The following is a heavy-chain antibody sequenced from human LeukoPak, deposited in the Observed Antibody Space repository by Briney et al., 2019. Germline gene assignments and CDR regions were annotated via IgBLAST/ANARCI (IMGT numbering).Heavy chain of an antibody. CDR1: GFTFSGYG. CDR2: ISYDGSSK. Sequence: QAGGSLRLSCAASGFTFSGYGMHWVSHAPGKGLKWVAVISYDGSSKYYADSVKGRFIISRDNSKNTLYVQMNSLRAEDTAVYYCAKYLAHSSGWLLDAFDIWGQGTMVTVSS. V-gene: IGHV3-30*18. CDR3: AKYLAHSSGWLLDAFDI. D-gene: IGHD6-19*01. J-gene: IGHJ3*02.